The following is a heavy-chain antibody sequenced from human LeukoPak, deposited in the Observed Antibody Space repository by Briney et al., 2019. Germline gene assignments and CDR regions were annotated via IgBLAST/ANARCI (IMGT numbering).Heavy chain of an antibody. J-gene: IGHJ6*02. D-gene: IGHD6-19*01. V-gene: IGHV1-2*02. Sequence: ASVRVSCKASGYTFTGYYMHWVRQAPGQGLEWMGWINPNSGGTNYPQKFQGRVTMTRGTSINTAYMELSRLRADDTAVYYCARDQRRIAVDGTSGFLNYGIDVWGQGTTVTVSS. CDR3: ARDQRRIAVDGTSGFLNYGIDV. CDR2: INPNSGGT. CDR1: GYTFTGYY.